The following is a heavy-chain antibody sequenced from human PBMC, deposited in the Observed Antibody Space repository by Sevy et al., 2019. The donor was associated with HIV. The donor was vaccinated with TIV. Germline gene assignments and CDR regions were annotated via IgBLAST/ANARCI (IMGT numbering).Heavy chain of an antibody. CDR3: ARTPYGEGYFDY. CDR1: GFTFSSYA. Sequence: GGSLRLSCAASGFTFSSYAMSWDRQAPGKGLEWVSAISGSGGSTYYAHSVKGRFTISRDNSKNTLYLQMNSLRAEDTAVYYCARTPYGEGYFDYWGQGTLVTVSS. V-gene: IGHV3-23*01. CDR2: ISGSGGST. J-gene: IGHJ4*02. D-gene: IGHD4-17*01.